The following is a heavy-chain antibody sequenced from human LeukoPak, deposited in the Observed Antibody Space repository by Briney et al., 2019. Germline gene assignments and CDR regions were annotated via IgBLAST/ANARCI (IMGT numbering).Heavy chain of an antibody. Sequence: ASVKVSCKASGYTFTDLYIHWVRQAPGQGLEWMGWVNPKTGATRYAQNFRGRVTMTTDTSIATAYMELSRLRSDDTAVFFCARDLYGRGAVADFNYWGQGTLVTVSS. V-gene: IGHV1-2*02. D-gene: IGHD6-19*01. CDR2: VNPKTGAT. J-gene: IGHJ4*02. CDR3: ARDLYGRGAVADFNY. CDR1: GYTFTDLY.